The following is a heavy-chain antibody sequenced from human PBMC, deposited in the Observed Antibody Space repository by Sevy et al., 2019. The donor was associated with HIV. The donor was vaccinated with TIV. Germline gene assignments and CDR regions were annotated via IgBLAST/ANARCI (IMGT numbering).Heavy chain of an antibody. V-gene: IGHV3-11*04. CDR2: ISSSGGTI. CDR3: ARDLQHQLDYYYFGMDV. Sequence: GGSLRLSCAASGFTFSDYYMNWIRQAPGKGLEWVSYISSSGGTIYHAEPVKGRFTTSRDNAKNSLYLQMNSLKAEGTAVYYCARDLQHQLDYYYFGMDVWGQGTTVTVSS. CDR1: GFTFSDYY. D-gene: IGHD2-2*01. J-gene: IGHJ6*02.